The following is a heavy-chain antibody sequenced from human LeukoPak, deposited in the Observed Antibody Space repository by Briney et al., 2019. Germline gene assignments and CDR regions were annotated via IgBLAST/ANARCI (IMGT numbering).Heavy chain of an antibody. CDR1: GFTVSSNY. V-gene: IGHV3-66*01. CDR3: ARGGIGTAGYFDY. J-gene: IGHJ4*02. CDR2: IYSGGST. Sequence: GGSLRLSCAASGFTVSSNYMSWVRQAPGKGLEWVSVIYSGGSTYYADSVKGRFTISRENAKNSLYLQMNSLRAGDTGVYYCARGGIGTAGYFDYWGQGTLVTVSS. D-gene: IGHD6-13*01.